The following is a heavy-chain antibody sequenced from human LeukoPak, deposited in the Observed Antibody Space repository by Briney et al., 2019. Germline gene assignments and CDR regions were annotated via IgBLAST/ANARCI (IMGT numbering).Heavy chain of an antibody. V-gene: IGHV1-18*01. CDR3: ARDAYPGWLQPPSAGLTRGPLRH. D-gene: IGHD5-24*01. CDR2: ISAYNGNT. J-gene: IGHJ4*02. Sequence: GASVKVSCKASGYTFTSYGISWVRQAPGQGLEWMGWISAYNGNTNYAQKLQGRVTMTTDTSTSTAYMELSSLRSEDTAVYYCARDAYPGWLQPPSAGLTRGPLRHWGQGTLVTVSS. CDR1: GYTFTSYG.